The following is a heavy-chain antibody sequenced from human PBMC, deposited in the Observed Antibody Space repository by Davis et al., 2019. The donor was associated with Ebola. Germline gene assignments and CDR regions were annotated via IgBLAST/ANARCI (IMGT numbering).Heavy chain of an antibody. Sequence: ASVKVSCKASGYTFTGYYMHWVRQAPGQGLEWMGWINPNSGGTNYAQKFQGRVTMTRDTSISTAYMELSRLRSADTAVYYCARGDSSGSYYWYYFDYWGQGTLVTVSS. CDR2: INPNSGGT. J-gene: IGHJ4*02. D-gene: IGHD1-26*01. CDR3: ARGDSSGSYYWYYFDY. CDR1: GYTFTGYY. V-gene: IGHV1-2*02.